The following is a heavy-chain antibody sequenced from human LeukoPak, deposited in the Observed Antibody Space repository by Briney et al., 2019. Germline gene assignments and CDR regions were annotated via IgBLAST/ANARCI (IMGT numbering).Heavy chain of an antibody. Sequence: GRSLRLSCAASGFSFRDYAMTWVRQAPGKGLEWVSTVSGGAEATYYADSVKGRFAISRDNSKSALYLQMNSLRAEDTAIYYCAKDTPLTAYTSGWSNNCFDYWGQRTLVTVSS. CDR3: AKDTPLTAYTSGWSNNCFDY. CDR2: VSGGAEAT. J-gene: IGHJ4*02. V-gene: IGHV3-23*01. D-gene: IGHD6-19*01. CDR1: GFSFRDYA.